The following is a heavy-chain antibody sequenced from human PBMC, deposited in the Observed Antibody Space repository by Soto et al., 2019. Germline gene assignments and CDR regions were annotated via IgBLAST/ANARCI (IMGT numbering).Heavy chain of an antibody. CDR3: ADGGEWSFNFIY. V-gene: IGHV3-23*01. CDR1: GFTFRSYA. D-gene: IGHD3-3*01. CDR2: ISGSGGNT. Sequence: SGGSLRLSCAASGFTFRSYALSWVRQAPGKGLEWVSGISGSGGNTYYPDSVKGRFTISRDNSKNTLYLQMNNLRAEETAVYYCADGGEWSFNFIYWGQGTLVTVSS. J-gene: IGHJ4*02.